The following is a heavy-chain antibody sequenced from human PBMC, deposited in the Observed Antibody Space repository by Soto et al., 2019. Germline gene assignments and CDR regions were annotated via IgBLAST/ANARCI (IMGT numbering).Heavy chain of an antibody. D-gene: IGHD5-12*01. J-gene: IGHJ4*02. Sequence: QVQLVESGGGVVQPGRSLRLSCAASGFTFSSYAMHWVRQAPGKGLEWVAVISYDGSNKYYADSVKGRFTISRDNSKNTLYLQMNSLRAEDTAVYYCARGRYSGYVTPHRQHGGSFDYWGQGTLVTVSS. CDR2: ISYDGSNK. CDR3: ARGRYSGYVTPHRQHGGSFDY. CDR1: GFTFSSYA. V-gene: IGHV3-30-3*01.